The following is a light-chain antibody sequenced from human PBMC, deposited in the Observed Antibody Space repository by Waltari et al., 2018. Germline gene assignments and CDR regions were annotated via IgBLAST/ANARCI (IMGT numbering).Light chain of an antibody. CDR3: CSYAGSSTLNVV. V-gene: IGLV2-23*02. Sequence: QSALTQPASVSGSPGQSITLSCTGTSSDIGSYKLVSWYQQHPGKAPKLMIYEVSKRPSGVSNRFSGSKSGNTASLTISGLQAEDEADYYCCSYAGSSTLNVVFGGGTKLTVL. CDR2: EVS. J-gene: IGLJ2*01. CDR1: SSDIGSYKL.